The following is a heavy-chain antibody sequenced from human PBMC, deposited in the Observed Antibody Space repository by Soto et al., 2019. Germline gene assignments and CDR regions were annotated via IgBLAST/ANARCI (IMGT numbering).Heavy chain of an antibody. CDR3: ARGLISGSHYSGGWYYFDS. D-gene: IGHD1-26*01. CDR1: GGTFSDYI. J-gene: IGHJ4*02. CDR2: INHSGSA. Sequence: SETLSLTCDVYGGTFSDYIWTWIRQTPGKGLQWIGQINHSGSANYNPSLKSRVTISVHTSSSQFSLELSSVTAADTAVYYCARGLISGSHYSGGWYYFDSWGQGTQVTVSS. V-gene: IGHV4-34*01.